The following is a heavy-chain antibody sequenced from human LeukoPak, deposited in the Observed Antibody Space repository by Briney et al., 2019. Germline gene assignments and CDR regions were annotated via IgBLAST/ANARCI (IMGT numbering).Heavy chain of an antibody. D-gene: IGHD6-19*01. Sequence: QPGRSLRLSCAASGFTFSSYGMHWVRQAPGKGLEWVAVISYDGSNKYYADSVKGRFTISRDNSKNTLYLQMNSLRAEDTAVYYCAEIAVAGSYGMDVWGQGTTVTVSS. CDR2: ISYDGSNK. J-gene: IGHJ6*02. CDR1: GFTFSSYG. V-gene: IGHV3-30*18. CDR3: AEIAVAGSYGMDV.